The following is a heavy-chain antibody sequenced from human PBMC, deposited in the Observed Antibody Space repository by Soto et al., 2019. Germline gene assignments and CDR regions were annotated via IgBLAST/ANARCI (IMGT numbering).Heavy chain of an antibody. CDR2: IWYDGSNK. CDR3: ARYRLEWWESPYYYDGMDV. V-gene: IGHV3-33*01. J-gene: IGHJ6*02. Sequence: QVQLVESGGGVVQPGRSLRLSCAASGFTFSSHGMHWVLQAPGKGLEWVAVIWYDGSNKYYADSVKGRFTISRDNSKNTLYLQMNGLGAEDTAVYDCARYRLEWWESPYYYDGMDVWGQGTTVTVSS. CDR1: GFTFSSHG. D-gene: IGHD3-3*01.